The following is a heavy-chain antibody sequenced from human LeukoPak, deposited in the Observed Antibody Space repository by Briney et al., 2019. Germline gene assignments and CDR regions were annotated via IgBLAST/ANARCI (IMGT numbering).Heavy chain of an antibody. CDR1: GYTFTIYG. J-gene: IGHJ4*02. CDR2: ISAYNGNT. Sequence: ASVKVSCKASGYTFTIYGISWVRQAPGQGLEWMGWISAYNGNTNYAQKLQGRVTMTTDTSTSTAYMELRSLRSDDTAVYYCARVPPQWELPAFDYWGQGTLVTVSS. V-gene: IGHV1-18*01. CDR3: ARVPPQWELPAFDY. D-gene: IGHD1-26*01.